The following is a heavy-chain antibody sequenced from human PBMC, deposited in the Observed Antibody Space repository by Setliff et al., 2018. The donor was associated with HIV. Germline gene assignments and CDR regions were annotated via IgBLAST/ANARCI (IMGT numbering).Heavy chain of an antibody. CDR3: ARQNSGWGVGLYYFDY. D-gene: IGHD6-19*01. J-gene: IGHJ4*02. CDR2: IYTSGST. Sequence: PSETLSLTCTVSGGSMSSGSYFWSWIRQPAGKGLEWIGRIYTSGSTDYNPSLKSRVTISVDTPNNHFSLRLSSVTAADTALYYCARQNSGWGVGLYYFDYWGQGTLVTVSS. V-gene: IGHV4-61*02. CDR1: GGSMSSGSYF.